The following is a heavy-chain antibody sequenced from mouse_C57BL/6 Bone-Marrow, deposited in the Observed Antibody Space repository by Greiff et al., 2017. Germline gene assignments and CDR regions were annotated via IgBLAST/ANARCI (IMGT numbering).Heavy chain of an antibody. CDR3: ARPYYGSSYWYFDV. D-gene: IGHD1-1*01. CDR1: GYTFTSYW. Sequence: QVQLQQPGAELVKPGASVKMSCKASGYTFTSYWITWVKQRPGQGLEWIGDIYPGRGSTNYNEKFKSKATLTVDTSSSTAYMQLSSLTSEGSAVYYCARPYYGSSYWYFDVWGTGTTVTVSS. J-gene: IGHJ1*03. CDR2: IYPGRGST. V-gene: IGHV1-55*01.